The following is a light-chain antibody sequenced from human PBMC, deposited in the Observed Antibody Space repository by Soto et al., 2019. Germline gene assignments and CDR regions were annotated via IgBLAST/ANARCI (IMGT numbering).Light chain of an antibody. Sequence: QSVLTQPASVSGSPGQSITISCTGTSSDVGGYNYVSWYQQHPGKAPKLMIYEVSNRPSGVSNRFSGSKSGNTASLTISGLQAEEEDDYYCSSYTSSFYVLGTATKVTVL. CDR3: SSYTSSFYV. J-gene: IGLJ1*01. CDR2: EVS. V-gene: IGLV2-14*01. CDR1: SSDVGGYNY.